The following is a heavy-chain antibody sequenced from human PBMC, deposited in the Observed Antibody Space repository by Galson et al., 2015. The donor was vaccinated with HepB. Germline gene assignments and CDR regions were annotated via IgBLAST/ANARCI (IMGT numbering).Heavy chain of an antibody. V-gene: IGHV3-23*01. CDR3: AKVFPEKTDGWYRQALYYFDS. D-gene: IGHD6-19*01. Sequence: SLRLSCAASGFTFSYYALSWVRQAPGTGLEWISPIPPSGDNIYSADSMKGRFFISRDTSQNTLFLQMNNPRADDTAMYFCAKVFPEKTDGWYRQALYYFDSWGHGTRVTVSS. J-gene: IGHJ4*01. CDR1: GFTFSYYA. CDR2: IPPSGDNI.